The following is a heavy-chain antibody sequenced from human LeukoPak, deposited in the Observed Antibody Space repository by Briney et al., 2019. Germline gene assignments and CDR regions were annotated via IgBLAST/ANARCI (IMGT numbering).Heavy chain of an antibody. Sequence: PSETLSLTCTVSGGPISSGDYYWSWIRQHPGKGLEWIGYIHYSESTYYNPSLKSRVTISVDTSKNQFSLKLNSVTAADTAVYYCARLVDYYDSRGYFDYWGQGALVTVSS. CDR2: IHYSEST. D-gene: IGHD3-22*01. J-gene: IGHJ4*02. CDR3: ARLVDYYDSRGYFDY. V-gene: IGHV4-30-4*08. CDR1: GGPISSGDYY.